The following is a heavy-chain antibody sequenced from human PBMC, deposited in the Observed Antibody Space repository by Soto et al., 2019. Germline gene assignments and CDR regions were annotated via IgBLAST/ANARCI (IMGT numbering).Heavy chain of an antibody. CDR2: IKSKTSGETT. D-gene: IGHD3-22*01. CDR3: ARERLTYYDYSSAYLLDY. J-gene: IGHJ4*02. CDR1: GFTFNSAW. Sequence: GGSLRLSCAASGFTFNSAWMSWFRQAPGKGLEWIGLIKSKTSGETTDYAAPVKGRFTISRDDSKNTLYLQMNSLKTADTAVYYCARERLTYYDYSSAYLLDYWGQGTLVTVSS. V-gene: IGHV3-15*01.